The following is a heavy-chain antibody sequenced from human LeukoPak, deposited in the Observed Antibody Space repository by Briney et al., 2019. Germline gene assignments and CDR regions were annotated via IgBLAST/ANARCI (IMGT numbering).Heavy chain of an antibody. J-gene: IGHJ4*02. Sequence: PGGSLRLSCEASGFIFSSYWMGWVRQAPGKGLEWVSNIKQDGSEKYYVDSVKGRFTISRDNAKNSLYLQMNSLRAEDTAVYYCARGFDSRFFNDWGQGTLVTVSS. CDR2: IKQDGSEK. D-gene: IGHD3-22*01. CDR3: ARGFDSRFFND. V-gene: IGHV3-7*01. CDR1: GFIFSSYW.